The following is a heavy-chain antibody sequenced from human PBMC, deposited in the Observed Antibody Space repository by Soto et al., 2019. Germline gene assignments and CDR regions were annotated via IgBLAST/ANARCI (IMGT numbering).Heavy chain of an antibody. CDR3: ARASLVATIFDY. D-gene: IGHD5-12*01. V-gene: IGHV3-48*01. J-gene: IGHJ4*02. CDR1: GFTFSSYS. Sequence: EVQLVDSGGGLVQPGGSLRLSCEVSGFTFSSYSMTWVRQAPGKGLEWVSYISGSSSTMYYAESVRGRFTISRDNANNSLYPQMNSLRAEDTAVYYCARASLVATIFDYWGQGLLVTVSS. CDR2: ISGSSSTM.